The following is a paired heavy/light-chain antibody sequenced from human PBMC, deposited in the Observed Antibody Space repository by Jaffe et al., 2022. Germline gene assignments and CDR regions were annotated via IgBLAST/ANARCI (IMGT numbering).Light chain of an antibody. J-gene: IGKJ4*01. CDR2: AAS. CDR1: QGISSY. CDR3: QQYYSYPVT. V-gene: IGKV1-8*01. Sequence: AIRMTQSPSSLSASTGDRVTITCRASQGISSYLAWYQQKPGKAPKLLIYAASTLQSGVPSRFSGSGSGTDFTLTISCLQSEDFATYYCQQYYSYPVTFGGGTKVEIK.
Heavy chain of an antibody. D-gene: IGHD2-15*01. CDR1: GFTFSSYS. CDR3: ARDLRGLAFNALCSGGSCYGEGTFDY. Sequence: EVQLVESGGGLVKPGGSLRLSCAASGFTFSSYSMNWVRQAPGKGLEWVSSISSSSSYIYYADSVKGRFTISRDNAKNSLYLQMNSLRAEDTAVYYCARDLRGLAFNALCSGGSCYGEGTFDYWGQGTLVTVSS. V-gene: IGHV3-21*01. CDR2: ISSSSSYI. J-gene: IGHJ4*02.